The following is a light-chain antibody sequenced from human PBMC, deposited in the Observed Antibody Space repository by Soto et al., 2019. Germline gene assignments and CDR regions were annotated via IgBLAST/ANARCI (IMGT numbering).Light chain of an antibody. CDR3: QQYGSSTQT. V-gene: IGKV3-20*01. CDR1: QSVSSSY. Sequence: EIVLKPSPGTLSRSPWEIATLSCRTSQSVSSSYLSWYQQKHGQAPRLLIYGASSRATGIPGRFSGSGYGTDLTITISRMETEDFEVYYCQQYGSSTQTFGQGTQVDIK. CDR2: GAS. J-gene: IGKJ1*01.